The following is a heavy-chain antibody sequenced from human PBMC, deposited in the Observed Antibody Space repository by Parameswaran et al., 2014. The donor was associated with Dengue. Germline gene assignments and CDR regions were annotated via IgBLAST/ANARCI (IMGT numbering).Heavy chain of an antibody. V-gene: IGHV4-34*01. J-gene: IGHJ2*01. D-gene: IGHD3-22*01. CDR2: INHSGST. Sequence: RWIRQPPGKGLEWIGEINHSGSTNYNPSLKSRVTISVDTSKNQFSLKLSSVTAADTAVYYCARGPRITMIVVVIRGYWYFDLWGRGTLVTVSS. CDR3: ARGPRITMIVVVIRGYWYFDL.